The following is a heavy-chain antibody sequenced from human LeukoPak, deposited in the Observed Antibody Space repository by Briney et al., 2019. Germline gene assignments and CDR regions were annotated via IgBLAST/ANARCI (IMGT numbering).Heavy chain of an antibody. CDR3: ASPLYSGSYLGSF. CDR1: GFTFSNYA. J-gene: IGHJ4*02. V-gene: IGHV3-23*01. CDR2: ISGSGGST. D-gene: IGHD1-26*01. Sequence: PGGSLRLSCAASGFTFSNYAMNWVRQAPGQGLEWVSAISGSGGSTYYADSVKGRFTISSDNSKNTLLLLMNSLRADDTAVYYCASPLYSGSYLGSFWGQGTLVTVSS.